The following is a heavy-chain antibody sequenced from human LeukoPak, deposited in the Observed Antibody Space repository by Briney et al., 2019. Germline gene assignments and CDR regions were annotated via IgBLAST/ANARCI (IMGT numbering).Heavy chain of an antibody. Sequence: ASVKVSCKASGYTFTNYGLFWVRQGPGQGLEWMGWISANTGNTKFLQNFKGRVTMTTDTATSTAYMELRNLSSDDTAVYYCARSSSGYNYRYNYGMDAWGQGTTVTVS. CDR3: ARSSSGYNYRYNYGMDA. CDR2: ISANTGNT. J-gene: IGHJ6*02. V-gene: IGHV1-18*01. D-gene: IGHD5-12*01. CDR1: GYTFTNYG.